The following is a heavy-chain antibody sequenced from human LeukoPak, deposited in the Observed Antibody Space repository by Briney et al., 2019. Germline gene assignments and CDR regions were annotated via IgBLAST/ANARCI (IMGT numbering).Heavy chain of an antibody. CDR2: VVPVFGTA. CDR1: GDTFSKYA. V-gene: IGHV1-69*05. CDR3: ARASDLVQVAAALRGSNWFDP. Sequence: SVKVSCMASGDTFSKYAVSWVRQAPGQGLEWMGGVVPVFGTANYAQKFQGRVTITTDESARTAYMELSSLTSEDTAVYYCARASDLVQVAAALRGSNWFDPWGQGTLVTVSS. J-gene: IGHJ5*02. D-gene: IGHD2-15*01.